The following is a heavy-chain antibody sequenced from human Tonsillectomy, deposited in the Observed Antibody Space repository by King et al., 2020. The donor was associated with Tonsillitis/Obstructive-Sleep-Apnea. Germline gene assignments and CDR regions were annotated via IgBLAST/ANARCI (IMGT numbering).Heavy chain of an antibody. V-gene: IGHV3-23*04. Sequence: VQLVESGGGLVQPGGSLRLSCAASGFTFSSYAMSWVRQAPGKGLEWVSGISGSGGSIYYADSVKGWFTTTRDNSKNTLYLQMHSLRAEDKAVYYCAKVAGSFYYDSSGYSTEGGFDYWGQGTLVTVSS. J-gene: IGHJ4*02. D-gene: IGHD3-22*01. CDR3: AKVAGSFYYDSSGYSTEGGFDY. CDR1: GFTFSSYA. CDR2: ISGSGGSI.